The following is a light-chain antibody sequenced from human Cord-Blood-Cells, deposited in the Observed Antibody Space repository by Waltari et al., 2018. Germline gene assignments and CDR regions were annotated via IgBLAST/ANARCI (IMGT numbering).Light chain of an antibody. J-gene: IGLJ3*02. V-gene: IGLV6-57*04. CDR3: QSYDSSNWV. CDR2: DDH. Sequence: NFMLTQAHAVSESPGKTLPLACTRSRCSIARTYVPRYQQRPGSAPTTVIYDDHQRPSGVPARFSGSIDSSSNSASLTISGLTTEHEADYYCQSYDSSNWVFGGGTKLPVL. CDR1: RCSIARTY.